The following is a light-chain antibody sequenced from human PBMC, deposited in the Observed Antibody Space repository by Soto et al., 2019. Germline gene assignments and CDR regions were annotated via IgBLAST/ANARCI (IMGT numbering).Light chain of an antibody. CDR3: QQRSNWPGT. J-gene: IGKJ1*01. CDR1: QSVSSL. V-gene: IGKV3-11*01. CDR2: DAS. Sequence: EIVLTQSPATLSLSPGERATLSCRASQSVSSLLAWYQQKPGKAPRLLIYDASSRATGIPARFSGSGSGTDFTLTISSLEPEDFAVYYCQQRSNWPGTFGQGTKVEIK.